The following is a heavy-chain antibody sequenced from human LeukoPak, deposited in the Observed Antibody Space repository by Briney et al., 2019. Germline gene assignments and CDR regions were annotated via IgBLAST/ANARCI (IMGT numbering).Heavy chain of an antibody. V-gene: IGHV4-39*01. J-gene: IGHJ5*02. CDR1: SGSISSSPYY. Sequence: KPSETLSLTCTVSSGSISSSPYYWGWIRQPPGKGLEWIGTIYYRGSTYSNPSLNSRVTISLDTSKNQFSLRLRSVTAADTALYYCARHYLSDGILSTFDPWGQGTLVTVSS. D-gene: IGHD2-2*01. CDR2: IYYRGST. CDR3: ARHYLSDGILSTFDP.